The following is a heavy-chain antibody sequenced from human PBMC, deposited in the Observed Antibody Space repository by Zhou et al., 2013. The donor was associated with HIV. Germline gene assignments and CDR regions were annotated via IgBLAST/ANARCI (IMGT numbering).Heavy chain of an antibody. Sequence: LEQSGPVVKRPGTSVTISCETSGYAFSQYSIHWVRQAPGQRFEWLGWDHHLQFWDEICTKFRDRISMTTDASTNTAFLELSRLTSGDTALYYCTRGDWEESTGTLPLIYWGRGTLVTVS. CDR3: TRGDWEESTGTLPLIY. CDR1: GYAFSQYS. J-gene: IGHJ4*02. V-gene: IGHV1-2*02. CDR2: HHLQFWD. D-gene: IGHD1-1*01.